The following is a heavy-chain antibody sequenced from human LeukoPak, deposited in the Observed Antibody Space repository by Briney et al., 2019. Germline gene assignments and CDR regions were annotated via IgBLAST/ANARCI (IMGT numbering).Heavy chain of an antibody. J-gene: IGHJ5*02. CDR1: GGSFSGYY. V-gene: IGHV4-34*01. CDR3: ARHTPMTTVTTKGRWFDP. D-gene: IGHD4-17*01. CDR2: INHSGST. Sequence: SETLSLTCAVYGGSFSGYYWSWIRQPPGKGLEWIGEINHSGSTNYNPSLKSRVTISVDTSKNQFSLKLSSVTAADTAVYYCARHTPMTTVTTKGRWFDPWGQGTLVTVSS.